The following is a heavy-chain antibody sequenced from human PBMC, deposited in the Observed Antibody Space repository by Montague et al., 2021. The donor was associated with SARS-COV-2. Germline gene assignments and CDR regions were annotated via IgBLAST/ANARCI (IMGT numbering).Heavy chain of an antibody. J-gene: IGHJ3*02. D-gene: IGHD3-10*01. CDR2: ISYDGSNK. Sequence: SLRLSCTASGFTFSSYAMHWVRQAPGKGLEWVAVISYDGSNKYYXDSVKGRFTISRDISKNTLYLQMNSLRAEDTAVYYCARAAQKQYVLLWFGELLHDAFDIWGQGTMVTVSS. V-gene: IGHV3-30-3*01. CDR1: GFTFSSYA. CDR3: ARAAQKQYVLLWFGELLHDAFDI.